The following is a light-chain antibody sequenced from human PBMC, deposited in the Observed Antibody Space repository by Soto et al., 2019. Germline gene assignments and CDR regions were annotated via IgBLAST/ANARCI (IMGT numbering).Light chain of an antibody. J-gene: IGKJ2*01. CDR2: GAS. Sequence: VLPQSPDTLSLSPGDIATLSCRASQSVRSTFLAWYQQKPGKAPRLLIYGASNRAAGIPERFSGSASGTEFTLTFSRLEPDDSAVYYCQQYHDCPMNTFGHGTKLQVK. CDR1: QSVRSTF. CDR3: QQYHDCPMNT. V-gene: IGKV3-20*01.